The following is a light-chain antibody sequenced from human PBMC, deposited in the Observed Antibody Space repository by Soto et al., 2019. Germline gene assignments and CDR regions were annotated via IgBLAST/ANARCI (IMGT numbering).Light chain of an antibody. Sequence: DIVMTQSPDSLAVSLGERATINCKSSQSVLYSSNNRNYLAWYQLKPGQPPKLLIYWASTRESGVPDRFSGSGSGTDFTLTISSLQAEDVDVYYCQQYYSTYWTLGLGTKVDIK. CDR2: WAS. CDR3: QQYYSTYWT. J-gene: IGKJ1*01. V-gene: IGKV4-1*01. CDR1: QSVLYSSNNRNY.